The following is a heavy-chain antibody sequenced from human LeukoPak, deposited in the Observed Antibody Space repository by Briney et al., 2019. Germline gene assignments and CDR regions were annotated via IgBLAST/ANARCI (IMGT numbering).Heavy chain of an antibody. CDR2: INPNSGGT. V-gene: IGHV1-2*02. D-gene: IGHD3-22*01. J-gene: IGHJ6*03. CDR3: AKGIHDSSGYHRAFSYYYYMDV. CDR1: GYTFTGYY. Sequence: ASVKVSCKASGYTFTGYYMHWVRQAPGQGLEWMGWINPNSGGTNYAQKFQGRVTMTRDTSISTAYMELSRLRSDDTAVYYCAKGIHDSSGYHRAFSYYYYMDVWGKGTTVTVSS.